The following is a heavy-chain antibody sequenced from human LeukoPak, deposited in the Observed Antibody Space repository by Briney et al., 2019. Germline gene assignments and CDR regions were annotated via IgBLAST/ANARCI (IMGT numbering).Heavy chain of an antibody. D-gene: IGHD3-22*01. CDR3: AKVPRITMIVVVIPDY. CDR2: ISGSGGST. J-gene: IGHJ4*02. V-gene: IGHV3-23*01. CDR1: GFSFNSYT. Sequence: GGSLRLSCAASGFSFNSYTMSWVRQAPGKGLEWVSGISGSGGSTYYADSVKGRFTISRDNSKNTLYLQMNSLRAEDTAVYYCAKVPRITMIVVVIPDYWGQGTLVTVSS.